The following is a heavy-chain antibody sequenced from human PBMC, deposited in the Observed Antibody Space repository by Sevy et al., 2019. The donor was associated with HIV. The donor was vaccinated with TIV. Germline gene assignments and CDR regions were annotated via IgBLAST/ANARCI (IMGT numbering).Heavy chain of an antibody. CDR1: GFTFSNYW. D-gene: IGHD2-2*01. V-gene: IGHV3-7*03. J-gene: IGHJ6*02. CDR2: IKRDGREK. CDR3: ARDCSSTTCLWGLDV. Sequence: GSLRLSCAAPGFTFSNYWMSWVRQAPGKGLEWVAHIKRDGREKYYVDSVKGRFTISRDNSQNSLYLQMNSLRAEDTAVYYCARDCSSTTCLWGLDVWGQGTTVTVSS.